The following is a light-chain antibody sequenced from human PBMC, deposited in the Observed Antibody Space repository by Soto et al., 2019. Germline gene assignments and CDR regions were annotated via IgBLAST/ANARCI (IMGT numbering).Light chain of an antibody. CDR3: SSYAGSNNFV. CDR1: SSDVGSYNR. CDR2: EVS. J-gene: IGLJ1*01. V-gene: IGLV2-18*02. Sequence: QSALTQPPSVSGSPGQSVTISCTGTSSDVGSYNRVSWYQQPPGTAPKLMIYEVSNRPSGVPDRFSGSKSGNTASLTISGLQAEDEADYYCSSYAGSNNFVFGTGTKVTVL.